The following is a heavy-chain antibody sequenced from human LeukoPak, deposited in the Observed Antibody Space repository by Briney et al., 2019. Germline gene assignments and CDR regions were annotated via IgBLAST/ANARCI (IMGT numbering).Heavy chain of an antibody. CDR3: ARDRPDITMMGVVMTSVSYYLDV. Sequence: PSETLSLTCAVYGGSFSGYDWTWIRQSPGKGLEWIGDINPSGSTYYNPTLTNRLTISVDTSKNQSSLTLRSVTAADTAVYHCARDRPDITMMGVVMTSVSYYLDVWGKGTLVTVSS. J-gene: IGHJ6*03. V-gene: IGHV4-34*01. CDR2: INPSGST. D-gene: IGHD3-22*01. CDR1: GGSFSGYD.